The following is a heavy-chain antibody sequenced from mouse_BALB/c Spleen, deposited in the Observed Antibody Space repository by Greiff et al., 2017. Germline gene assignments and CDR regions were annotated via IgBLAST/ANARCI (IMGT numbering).Heavy chain of an antibody. V-gene: IGHV3-2*02. D-gene: IGHD4-1*01. CDR1: GYSITSYYA. CDR2: ISYSGST. CDR3: ARADTGTVFAY. Sequence: EVHLVESGPGLVKPSQSLSLTCTVTGYSITSYYAWNWIRQFPGNQLEWMGYISYSGSTSYNPSLKSRISITRDTSKTRFFLQLISVTTEDTAMYYCARADTGTVFAYWGQGTLVTVSA. J-gene: IGHJ3*01.